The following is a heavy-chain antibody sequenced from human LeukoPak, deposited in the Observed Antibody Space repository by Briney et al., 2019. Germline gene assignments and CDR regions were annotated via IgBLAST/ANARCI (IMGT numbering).Heavy chain of an antibody. D-gene: IGHD3-22*01. CDR1: GFTFSSYA. J-gene: IGHJ3*02. Sequence: GRSLRLPCAASGFTFSSYAMHWVRQAPGKGLEWVAVISDDGSNKYYADSVKGRFTISRDNSKNTLYLQMTRLRAQDTAVYYCARGGALYYYDSSSGAFDTWGQGTMVTVSS. V-gene: IGHV3-30-3*01. CDR2: ISDDGSNK. CDR3: ARGGALYYYDSSSGAFDT.